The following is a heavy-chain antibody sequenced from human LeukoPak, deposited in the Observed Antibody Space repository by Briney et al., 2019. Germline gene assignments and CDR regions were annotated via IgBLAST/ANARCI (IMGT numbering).Heavy chain of an antibody. CDR1: GYTFTRYG. V-gene: IGHV1-18*01. J-gene: IGHJ4*02. Sequence: ASVRVSCKASGYTFTRYGISWVRQAPGQGLQWLGWISTSNDNTNYAQKFRDRVTMSTDTSTGTAYLDIRGLTSDDTAVYYCTRDHFNWNYAPDFWGQGTLVIVSS. CDR2: ISTSNDNT. CDR3: TRDHFNWNYAPDF. D-gene: IGHD1-7*01.